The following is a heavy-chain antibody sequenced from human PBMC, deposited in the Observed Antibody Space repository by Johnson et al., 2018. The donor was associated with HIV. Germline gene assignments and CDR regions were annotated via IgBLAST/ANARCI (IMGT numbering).Heavy chain of an antibody. D-gene: IGHD3-22*01. V-gene: IGHV3-74*01. CDR3: AKETRDSRSAFDI. CDR2: INSDGSST. CDR1: GFTFSSYW. J-gene: IGHJ3*02. Sequence: VQLVESGGGLVQPGGSLRLSCAASGFTFSSYWMHWVRQAPGKGLVWVSRINSDGSSTSYADSVKGRFTISRDNSKNTLYLQMNSLRAEDTAVYYCAKETRDSRSAFDIWGQGTMVTVPS.